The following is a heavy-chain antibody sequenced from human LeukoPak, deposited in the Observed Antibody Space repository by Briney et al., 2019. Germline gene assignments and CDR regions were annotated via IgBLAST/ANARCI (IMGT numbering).Heavy chain of an antibody. CDR3: EREGGYSSSSVAYFDY. Sequence: PSETLSLTCTVSGGSISSSSYYWGWIRQPPGKGLEWIGSIYYSGRTYYNPSLKSRVTISVDTSKNQSSLKLSSVTAADTAVYYCEREGGYSSSSVAYFDYWGQGTLVTVSS. V-gene: IGHV4-39*02. CDR2: IYYSGRT. J-gene: IGHJ4*02. CDR1: GGSISSSSYY. D-gene: IGHD6-6*01.